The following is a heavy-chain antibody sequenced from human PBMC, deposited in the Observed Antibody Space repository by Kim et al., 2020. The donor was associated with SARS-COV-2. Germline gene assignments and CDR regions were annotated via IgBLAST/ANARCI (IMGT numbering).Heavy chain of an antibody. V-gene: IGHV3-23*01. Sequence: GGSLRLSCAASGFTFSGYSMNWVRQAPGKGPEWVSSISLDSVYIYYADSVKGRFTISRDNSKNTVYLQMNSLRADDTAVYYCAKSAQKTYPRCFDFWGQG. CDR2: ISLDSVYI. CDR1: GFTFSGYS. CDR3: AKSAQKTYPRCFDF. J-gene: IGHJ4*02.